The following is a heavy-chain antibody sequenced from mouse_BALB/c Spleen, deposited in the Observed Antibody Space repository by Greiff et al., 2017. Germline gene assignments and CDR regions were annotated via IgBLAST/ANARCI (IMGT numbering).Heavy chain of an antibody. CDR2: ISDGGSYT. D-gene: IGHD1-1*01. V-gene: IGHV5-4*02. J-gene: IGHJ3*01. CDR3: ARAPDYYGSSPWFAD. Sequence: EVKLVESGGGLVKPGGSLKLSCAASGFTFSDYYMYWVRQTPEKRLEWVATISDGGSYTYYPDSVKGRFTISRDNAKNNLYLQMSSLKSEDTAMYYCARAPDYYGSSPWFADWGQGTLVTVSA. CDR1: GFTFSDYY.